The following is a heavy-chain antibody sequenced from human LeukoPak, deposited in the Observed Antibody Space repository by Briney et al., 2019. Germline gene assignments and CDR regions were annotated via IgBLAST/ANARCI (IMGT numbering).Heavy chain of an antibody. V-gene: IGHV3-23*01. CDR3: ATNPARAYFDN. CDR2: ISGSGGST. CDR1: GFTFSSYA. Sequence: GGSLRLSCAASGFTFSSYALSWVRQAPGKGLECVSAISGSGGSTYSADSVKGRFTISRDNAMNSLHLQMNGLRDEDTAVYYCATNPARAYFDNWGQGALVTVSS. J-gene: IGHJ4*02.